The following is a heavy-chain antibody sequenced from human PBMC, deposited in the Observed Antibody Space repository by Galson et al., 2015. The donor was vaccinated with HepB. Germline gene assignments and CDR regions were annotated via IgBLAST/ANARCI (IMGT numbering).Heavy chain of an antibody. CDR3: ARDSSPYDSSGYYSSGFDY. D-gene: IGHD3-22*01. Sequence: SVKVSCKASGYTFTRYAMNWVRQAPGQGLEWTGWINTNTGNPTYAQGFTGRFVFSLDTSVSTAYLQISSLKAEDTAVYYCARDSSPYDSSGYYSSGFDYWGQGTLVTVSS. CDR1: GYTFTRYA. CDR2: INTNTGNP. J-gene: IGHJ4*02. V-gene: IGHV7-4-1*02.